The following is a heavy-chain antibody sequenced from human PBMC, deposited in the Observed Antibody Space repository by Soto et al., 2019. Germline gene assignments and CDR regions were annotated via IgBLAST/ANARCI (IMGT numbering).Heavy chain of an antibody. D-gene: IGHD6-19*01. Sequence: QVQLVQSGAEVKKPGSSVKVSCKASGGTFSSYAISWVRQAPGQGPEWMGGVTPIYGTANYAQKFQGRVTITADTSTSTAYMELNRLRSEDTAVYYCARDQVAVAGTRWFDPWGQGTLVTVSS. V-gene: IGHV1-69*06. J-gene: IGHJ5*02. CDR1: GGTFSSYA. CDR2: VTPIYGTA. CDR3: ARDQVAVAGTRWFDP.